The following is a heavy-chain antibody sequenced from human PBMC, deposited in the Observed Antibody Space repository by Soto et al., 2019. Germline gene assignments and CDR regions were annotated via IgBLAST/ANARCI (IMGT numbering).Heavy chain of an antibody. D-gene: IGHD2-15*01. Sequence: SEALSRASNNSCCTMRTSIYYFGWIRQPPGKGLELIVTIYYSGTTYYNPSLKSRLTVSVDTSKNQFSLNLGSVTAADTAVYYCARVGGYCSDGSCYM. CDR2: IYYSGTT. J-gene: IGHJ6*03. CDR1: CCTMRTSIYY. CDR3: ARVGGYCSDGSCYM. V-gene: IGHV4-39*01.